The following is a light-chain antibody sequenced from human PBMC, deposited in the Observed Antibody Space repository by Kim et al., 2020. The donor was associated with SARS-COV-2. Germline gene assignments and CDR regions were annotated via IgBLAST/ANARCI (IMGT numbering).Light chain of an antibody. CDR3: QQYGSSYT. CDR1: QSVSSSY. V-gene: IGKV3-20*01. CDR2: GAS. Sequence: LSPGERPTLSCRASQSVSSSYLAWYQQKPGQAPRLLIYGASSRATGSPDRFSGSGYGTDFTLTISRLEPEDFAVYYCQQYGSSYTFGQGTKLEI. J-gene: IGKJ2*01.